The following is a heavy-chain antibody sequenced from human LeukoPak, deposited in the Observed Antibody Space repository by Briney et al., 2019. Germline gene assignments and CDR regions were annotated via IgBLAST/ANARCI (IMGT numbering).Heavy chain of an antibody. Sequence: GGSLRLSCAASGFTVSSNYMSWVRQAPGKGLEWVSVIYSGGSTYYADSVKGRFTISRDNSKNTLYLQMNSLGAEDTAVYYCARGIGELLGRGSYWGQGTLVTVSS. CDR3: ARGIGELLGRGSY. D-gene: IGHD3-10*01. CDR2: IYSGGST. J-gene: IGHJ4*02. CDR1: GFTVSSNY. V-gene: IGHV3-66*01.